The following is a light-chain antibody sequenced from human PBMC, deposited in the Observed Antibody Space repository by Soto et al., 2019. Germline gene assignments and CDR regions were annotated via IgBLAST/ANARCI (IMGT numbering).Light chain of an antibody. J-gene: IGKJ1*01. CDR3: QQYFTSPQT. CDR1: QSVSNY. Sequence: EIVLTQSPATLSLSPGERATLSCRASQSVSNYFAWYQQKPGQPPKLLIYWASTRESGVPDRFSGSGSGTDFTLSISTLQAEDVAVYHCQQYFTSPQTFGQGTKVEIK. CDR2: WAS. V-gene: IGKV4-1*01.